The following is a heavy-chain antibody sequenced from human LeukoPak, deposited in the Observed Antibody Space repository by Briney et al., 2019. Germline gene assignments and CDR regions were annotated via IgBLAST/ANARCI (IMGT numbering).Heavy chain of an antibody. J-gene: IGHJ4*02. Sequence: SETLSLTCTVSGGSISSYYWSWIRQPPGKGLEWSGYVYFSGSTDYNPSLKSRVTISVDTSKNQFSLKLSSVTAADTAVYYCAAYSSGWYFDYWGQGTLVTVSS. CDR1: GGSISSYY. V-gene: IGHV4-59*01. D-gene: IGHD6-19*01. CDR2: VYFSGST. CDR3: AAYSSGWYFDY.